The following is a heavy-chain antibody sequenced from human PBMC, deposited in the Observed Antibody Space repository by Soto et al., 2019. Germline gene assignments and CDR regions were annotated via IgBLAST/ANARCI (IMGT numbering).Heavy chain of an antibody. Sequence: QVHLQESAPGLVKPSETLSLTCSVSGDSVKSVGYYWTWIRQPPGKGFEWLGDIYNTRTSRFNASLRGRLTMQADASSNTFSLTLTAVTAAATAVYFCGRGVSRGWNPTRVDPWGHG. CDR2: IYNTRTS. CDR1: GDSVKSVGYY. D-gene: IGHD6-25*01. J-gene: IGHJ5*02. CDR3: GRGVSRGWNPTRVDP. V-gene: IGHV4-30-4*08.